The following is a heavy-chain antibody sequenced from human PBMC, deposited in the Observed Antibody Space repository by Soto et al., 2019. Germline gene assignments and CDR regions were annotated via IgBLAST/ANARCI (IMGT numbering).Heavy chain of an antibody. V-gene: IGHV1-69*06. D-gene: IGHD3-3*01. J-gene: IGHJ6*02. CDR3: ARVGYNFWSLYHYYGMDV. CDR2: IIPIVTTP. Sequence: QVRLVQSGAEVKKPGSSVKVSCEASGGTFSSYAVTWVRQAPGQGLEWMGGIIPIVTTPNYAQKFQGRLTISADKSTRTSYMELSSLRSEDTGGYYCARVGYNFWSLYHYYGMDVWGQGTTVIVSS. CDR1: GGTFSSYA.